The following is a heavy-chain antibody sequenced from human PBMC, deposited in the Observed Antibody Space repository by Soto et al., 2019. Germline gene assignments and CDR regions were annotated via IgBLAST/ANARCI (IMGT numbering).Heavy chain of an antibody. D-gene: IGHD6-19*01. J-gene: IGHJ4*02. V-gene: IGHV3-23*01. Sequence: GGSLRLSCAASGFTLSSYAMSWVRQAPGKGLEWVSAISGSGGSTYYADSVKGRFTISRDNSKNTLYLQMNSLRTEDTDVYYCAKGARSSGWYWGQGTLVTVSS. CDR1: GFTLSSYA. CDR3: AKGARSSGWY. CDR2: ISGSGGST.